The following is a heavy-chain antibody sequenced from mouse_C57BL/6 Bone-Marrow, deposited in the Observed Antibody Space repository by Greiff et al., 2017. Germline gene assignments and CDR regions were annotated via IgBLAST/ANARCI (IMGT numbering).Heavy chain of an antibody. CDR1: GYTFTDYE. CDR3: TELGRYAMED. CDR2: IDPETGGT. D-gene: IGHD3-1*01. Sequence: VQLQQSGAELVRPGASVTLSCKASGYTFTDYEMHWVKQTPVHGLEWIGAIDPETGGTAYNQKFKGKAILTADKSSSTAYMERRSLTSEDSAVYSCTELGRYAMEDWGEGNSVTVSS. J-gene: IGHJ4*01. V-gene: IGHV1-15*01.